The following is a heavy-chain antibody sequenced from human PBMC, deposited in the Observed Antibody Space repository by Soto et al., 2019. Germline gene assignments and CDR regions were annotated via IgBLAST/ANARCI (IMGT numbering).Heavy chain of an antibody. V-gene: IGHV4-30-2*01. CDR3: AKECGGNCLDAFDV. Sequence: QVQLKESGSGLVKPAQTLSLTCAVSGGSITSGGFSWSWIRQPPGKVLEWIGYVHHTGNTDYHPSLRSRVTISLDMSRNPFSPKLTSVAAGDTATYYCAKECGGNCLDAFDVWGHGTTVIVSS. CDR2: VHHTGNT. J-gene: IGHJ3*01. D-gene: IGHD2-21*02. CDR1: GGSITSGGFS.